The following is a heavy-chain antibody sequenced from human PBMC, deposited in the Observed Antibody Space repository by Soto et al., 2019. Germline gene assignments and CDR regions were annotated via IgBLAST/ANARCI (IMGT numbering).Heavy chain of an antibody. J-gene: IGHJ6*02. CDR3: ARDKPVAGGSYYGMDV. Sequence: QVQLVQSGAEVKKPGASVKVSCKASGYTFTSYGSSWVRQAPGQGLEWMGWISAYNGNTNYAQKLKGRVTMTTDTSTSTAYMELRSLRSDDTAVYYCARDKPVAGGSYYGMDVWGQGTTVTVSS. CDR1: GYTFTSYG. D-gene: IGHD6-13*01. CDR2: ISAYNGNT. V-gene: IGHV1-18*01.